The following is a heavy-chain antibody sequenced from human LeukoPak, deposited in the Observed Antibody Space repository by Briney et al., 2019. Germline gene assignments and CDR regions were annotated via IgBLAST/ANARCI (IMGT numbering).Heavy chain of an antibody. CDR2: IHPGDSDT. D-gene: IGHD2-2*01. CDR3: ARRARVVPAAMGQWLALGAFDI. CDR1: GYSFTSYW. Sequence: GESLKISCKGSGYSFTSYWIGWVRQMPGKGLEWMGIIHPGDSDTRYSPSFQGQVTISADKSISTAYLQWSSLKASDTAMYYCARRARVVPAAMGQWLALGAFDIWGQGTMVTVSS. V-gene: IGHV5-51*01. J-gene: IGHJ3*02.